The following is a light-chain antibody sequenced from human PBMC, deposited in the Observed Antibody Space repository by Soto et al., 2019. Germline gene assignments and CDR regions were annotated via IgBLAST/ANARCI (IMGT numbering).Light chain of an antibody. CDR1: QSISTN. CDR2: GAS. CDR3: QQYDKWPLT. V-gene: IGKV3-15*01. J-gene: IGKJ3*01. Sequence: EIVMTQSPATLSVSPGERASLSCRASQSISTNLAWYQQKPGQAPRLLIYGASTRATGIPDRFSGSGSGTEFTLTISSPQSEDFAVYYCQQYDKWPLTFGPGTKVDIK.